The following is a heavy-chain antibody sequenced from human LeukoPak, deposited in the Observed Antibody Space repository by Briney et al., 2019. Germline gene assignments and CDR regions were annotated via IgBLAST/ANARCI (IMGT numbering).Heavy chain of an antibody. CDR2: ISYDGSNK. V-gene: IGHV3-30-3*01. CDR3: AKDLSGSYTLDY. D-gene: IGHD1-26*01. Sequence: GGSLRLSCAASGITLSSYDMHWVRQAPGKALEWVAVISYDGSNKDYADSVKGRFTISRDNSKNTLDLQMNSLRAEDTAVYYCAKDLSGSYTLDYWGQGTLVTVSS. J-gene: IGHJ4*02. CDR1: GITLSSYD.